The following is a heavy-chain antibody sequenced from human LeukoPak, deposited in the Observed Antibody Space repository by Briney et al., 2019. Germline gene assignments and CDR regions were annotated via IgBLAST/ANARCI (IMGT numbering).Heavy chain of an antibody. J-gene: IGHJ3*02. D-gene: IGHD3-10*01. Sequence: ASVKVSCKASGNTFTSYNINWVRQATGQGLEWMGWMNPNSGNTGYAQKFQGRVTITRNTSISTAYMELSSLRSEDTAVYYCATYYGSGSSYRTDAFDIWDQGTMVTVSS. CDR3: ATYYGSGSSYRTDAFDI. CDR2: MNPNSGNT. CDR1: GNTFTSYN. V-gene: IGHV1-8*03.